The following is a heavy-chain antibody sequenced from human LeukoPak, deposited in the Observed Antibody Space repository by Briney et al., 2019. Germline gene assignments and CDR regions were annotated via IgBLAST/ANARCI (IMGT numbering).Heavy chain of an antibody. CDR1: GFTFSSYS. CDR3: ARETPVAWVAAAGTTVDY. Sequence: GGSLRLSCAASGFTFSSYSMNWVRQAPGKGLEWVSSISSSSSYIYYADSVKGRFTISRDNAKNSLYLQMNSLRAEDTAVYYCARETPVAWVAAAGTTVDYWGQGTLVTVSS. D-gene: IGHD6-13*01. CDR2: ISSSSSYI. J-gene: IGHJ4*02. V-gene: IGHV3-21*01.